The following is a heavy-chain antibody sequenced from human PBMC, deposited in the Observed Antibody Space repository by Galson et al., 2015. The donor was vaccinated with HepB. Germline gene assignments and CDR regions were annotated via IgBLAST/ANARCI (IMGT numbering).Heavy chain of an antibody. CDR3: AKGPRRGENYYYYYMDV. V-gene: IGHV3-9*01. CDR1: GFTFDDCA. J-gene: IGHJ6*03. CDR2: VTWNGGTI. Sequence: YLRLSCAASGFTFDDCAMHWVRQAPGKGLEWVSGVTWNGGTIGYADSVKGRFTISRDNARNSLYLQMNSLRAEDTALYYCAKGPRRGENYYYYYMDVWGKGTTVTVSS. D-gene: IGHD3-10*01.